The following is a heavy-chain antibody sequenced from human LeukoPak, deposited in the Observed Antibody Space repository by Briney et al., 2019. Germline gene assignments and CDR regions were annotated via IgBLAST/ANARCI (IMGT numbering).Heavy chain of an antibody. CDR3: ARDPYGGYGAFDI. J-gene: IGHJ3*02. CDR2: IYHSGSS. Sequence: SETLSLTCTVSGGFISSGAYYWSWIRQHPGKGLEWIGYIYHSGSSSYNPSLKSRITMSLDTSKNQFSLNLNSVTAADTAVYYCARDPYGGYGAFDIWGQGTRVTASS. D-gene: IGHD5-12*01. V-gene: IGHV4-31*03. CDR1: GGFISSGAYY.